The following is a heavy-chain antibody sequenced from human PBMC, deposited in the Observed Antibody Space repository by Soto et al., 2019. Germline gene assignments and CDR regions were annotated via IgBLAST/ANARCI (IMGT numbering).Heavy chain of an antibody. CDR2: INPNSGGT. CDR3: ARGRTVTPGGYYYYGMDV. CDR1: GYTFTGDY. D-gene: IGHD4-17*01. Sequence: PRASVKVSCKASGYTFTGDYMHWVRQAPVEGLEWMGWINPNSGGTNYAQKFQGRVTMTRDTSISTACMELSRLRSDDTAVYYCARGRTVTPGGYYYYGMDVWGQGTTVTVSS. V-gene: IGHV1-2*02. J-gene: IGHJ6*02.